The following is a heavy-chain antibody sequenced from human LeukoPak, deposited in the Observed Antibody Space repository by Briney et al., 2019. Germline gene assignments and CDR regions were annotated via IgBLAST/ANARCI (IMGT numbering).Heavy chain of an antibody. Sequence: THSPTCTLSARSTSIHYWGCIRHHAGNGLEWIGRIYTSGSTNYNPSLKSRVTMSVDTSKNQFSLKLSSVTAADTAVYYCARVLSSSWLFDYWGQGTLVTVSS. D-gene: IGHD6-13*01. J-gene: IGHJ4*02. CDR3: ARVLSSSWLFDY. CDR2: IYTSGST. CDR1: ARSTSIHY. V-gene: IGHV4-4*07.